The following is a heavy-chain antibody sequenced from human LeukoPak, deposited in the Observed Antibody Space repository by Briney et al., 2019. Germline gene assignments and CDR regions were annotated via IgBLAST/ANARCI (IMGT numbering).Heavy chain of an antibody. Sequence: GRSLRLSCAASGFTFRNYGMHWVRQAPGKGLAWVSSISCSSSYIYHADSVKGRFTISRDNAKNSLYLQMNSLRAEDTAVYYCARHRDSSGRSIGYWGQGTLVTVSS. CDR2: ISCSSSYI. D-gene: IGHD3-22*01. J-gene: IGHJ4*02. CDR1: GFTFRNYG. CDR3: ARHRDSSGRSIGY. V-gene: IGHV3-21*01.